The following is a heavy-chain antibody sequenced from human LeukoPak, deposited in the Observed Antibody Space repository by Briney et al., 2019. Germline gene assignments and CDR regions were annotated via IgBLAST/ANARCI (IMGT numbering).Heavy chain of an antibody. CDR3: AKGGDYYYYYGMDV. D-gene: IGHD3-16*01. V-gene: IGHV3-23*01. CDR2: SSGSGSGGST. CDR1: GLTFSSYA. Sequence: GGSLRLSCAASGLTFSSYAMSWVRQAPGRGLEWVSASSGSGSGGSTYYGDSVKGRFTISRDNSKNTLYLQMNSLRAEDTAVYYCAKGGDYYYYYGMDVWGQGTTVTVSS. J-gene: IGHJ6*02.